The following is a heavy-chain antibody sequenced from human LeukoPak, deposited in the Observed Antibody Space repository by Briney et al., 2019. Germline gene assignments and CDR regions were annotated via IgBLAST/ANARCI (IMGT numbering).Heavy chain of an antibody. CDR2: ISSSSSYI. CDR1: GFTVSSNY. Sequence: GGSLRLSCAASGFTVSSNYMSWVRQAPGKGLEWVSSISSSSSYIYYADSVKGRFTISRDNAKNSLYLQMNSLRAEDTAVYYCARAPGWEQLGVDAFDIWGQGTMVTVSS. D-gene: IGHD1-26*01. CDR3: ARAPGWEQLGVDAFDI. V-gene: IGHV3-21*01. J-gene: IGHJ3*02.